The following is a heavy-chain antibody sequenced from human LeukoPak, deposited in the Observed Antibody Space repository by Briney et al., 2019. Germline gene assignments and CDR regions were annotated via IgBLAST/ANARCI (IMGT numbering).Heavy chain of an antibody. Sequence: ASVKVSCKASGYTFTSYAMHWVRQAPGQRLEWMGWINAGNGNTKYSQKFQGRVTITRDTSASTAYMELSSLRSEDTAVYYCAREGSGAAAAVDYWGQGTLVTVSS. CDR2: INAGNGNT. CDR3: AREGSGAAAAVDY. J-gene: IGHJ4*02. D-gene: IGHD6-13*01. V-gene: IGHV1-3*01. CDR1: GYTFTSYA.